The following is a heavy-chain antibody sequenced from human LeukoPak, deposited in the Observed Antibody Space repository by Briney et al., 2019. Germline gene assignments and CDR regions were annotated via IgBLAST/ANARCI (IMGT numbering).Heavy chain of an antibody. Sequence: PGGSLRPSCAASGFTFSSYAMSWVRQAPGKGLEWASAISGSGGSTYYADSVKGRFTISRDNSKNTLYLQMNSLRAEDTAVYYCAKVTVVLLWFGELPSWGQGTLVTVSS. CDR1: GFTFSSYA. V-gene: IGHV3-23*01. CDR2: ISGSGGST. J-gene: IGHJ4*02. D-gene: IGHD3-10*01. CDR3: AKVTVVLLWFGELPS.